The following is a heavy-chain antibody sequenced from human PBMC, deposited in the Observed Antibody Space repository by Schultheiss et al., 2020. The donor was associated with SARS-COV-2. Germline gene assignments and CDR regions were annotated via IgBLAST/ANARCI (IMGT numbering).Heavy chain of an antibody. CDR1: GFTFSNYG. CDR2: ISYDGSKK. Sequence: GGSLRLSCAAFGFTFSNYGMHWVRQAPGKGLEWVAVISYDGSKKDYADSVKGRFAISRDNSKNTLYLQMNSLRAEDTAVYYCARVLAVIGSDYWGQGTLVTVSS. J-gene: IGHJ4*02. CDR3: ARVLAVIGSDY. V-gene: IGHV3-30*03. D-gene: IGHD3-16*02.